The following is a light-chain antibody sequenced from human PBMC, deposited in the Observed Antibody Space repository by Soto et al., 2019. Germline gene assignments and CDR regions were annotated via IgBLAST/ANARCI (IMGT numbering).Light chain of an antibody. CDR2: DVS. Sequence: QSALTQPTPVSGSPGQSITISCTGTSSDVGGYNYVSWYQHHPGKAPKLMICDVSDRPSGVSNRFSGSKSGNTASLTISGLQAEDEADYYCSSYTSSSTYVFGTGTKVTVL. CDR1: SSDVGGYNY. CDR3: SSYTSSSTYV. V-gene: IGLV2-14*03. J-gene: IGLJ1*01.